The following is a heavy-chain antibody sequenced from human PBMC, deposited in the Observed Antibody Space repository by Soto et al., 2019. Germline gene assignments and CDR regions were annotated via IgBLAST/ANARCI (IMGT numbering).Heavy chain of an antibody. CDR2: IWYGGSNK. J-gene: IGHJ4*02. D-gene: IGHD3-22*01. Sequence: PGGSLRLSCAASGFTFSSYGMHWVRQAPGKGLEWVAVIWYGGSNKYYADSVKGRFTISRDNSKNTLYLQMNSLRAEDTAVYYCAREDYYDSSGMVKYWGQGTLVTVSS. V-gene: IGHV3-33*01. CDR1: GFTFSSYG. CDR3: AREDYYDSSGMVKY.